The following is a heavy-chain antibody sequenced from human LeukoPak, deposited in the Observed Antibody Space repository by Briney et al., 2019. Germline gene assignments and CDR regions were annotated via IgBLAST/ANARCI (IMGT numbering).Heavy chain of an antibody. CDR1: GFAFSSYE. J-gene: IGHJ4*02. Sequence: GGSLRLSCAASGFAFSSYEMSWVCQAPGKGLEWVSTINNDGTTHYADSVKGRFTISRDNSKNTLHLQLNSLRAEDTAIYYCAHRTGFDYWGQGTLVTVSS. CDR2: INNDGTT. D-gene: IGHD1-1*01. V-gene: IGHV3-23*01. CDR3: AHRTGFDY.